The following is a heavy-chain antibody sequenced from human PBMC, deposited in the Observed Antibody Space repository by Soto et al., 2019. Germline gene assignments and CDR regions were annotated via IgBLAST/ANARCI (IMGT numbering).Heavy chain of an antibody. J-gene: IGHJ4*02. CDR3: AKELGYCSGGSCYSFDY. CDR1: GFTFDDYA. V-gene: IGHV3-9*01. D-gene: IGHD2-15*01. Sequence: EVQLVESGGGLVQPGRSLRLSCAASGFTFDDYAMHWVRQAPGKGLEWVSGISWNSGSIGYADSVKGRFTISRDNATNSLYLQMNSLRAEDTALYYCAKELGYCSGGSCYSFDYWGQGTLVTVSS. CDR2: ISWNSGSI.